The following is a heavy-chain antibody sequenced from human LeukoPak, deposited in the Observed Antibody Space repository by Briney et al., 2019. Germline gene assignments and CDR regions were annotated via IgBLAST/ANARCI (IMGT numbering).Heavy chain of an antibody. CDR1: GGSISSYY. CDR2: IYYSGST. D-gene: IGHD5-12*01. CDR3: AKDLGGYDKQRFDY. J-gene: IGHJ4*02. V-gene: IGHV4-59*01. Sequence: SETLSLTCTVSGGSISSYYWSWIRQPPGKGLEWIGYIYYSGSTNYNPSLKSRVTISVDTSKNQFSLKLSSVTAADTAVYYCAKDLGGYDKQRFDYWGQGTLVTVSS.